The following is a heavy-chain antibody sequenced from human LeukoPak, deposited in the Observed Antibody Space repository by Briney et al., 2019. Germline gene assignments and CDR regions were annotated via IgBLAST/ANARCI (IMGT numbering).Heavy chain of an antibody. J-gene: IGHJ6*02. D-gene: IGHD2-2*01. Sequence: GGSLRLSCAGSGFTFSSYALHLVRQAPGKGLEYVSAISSNGGRTYYANSVKGRFTISRDNSKNTLYLQMGSLRAEDMAVYYCARSGPVVPAATPSHSYGMDVWGQGTTVTVSS. V-gene: IGHV3-64*01. CDR2: ISSNGGRT. CDR1: GFTFSSYA. CDR3: ARSGPVVPAATPSHSYGMDV.